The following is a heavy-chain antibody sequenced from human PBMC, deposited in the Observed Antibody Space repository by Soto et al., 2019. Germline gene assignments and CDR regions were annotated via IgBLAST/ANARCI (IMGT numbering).Heavy chain of an antibody. CDR1: GYTLTSYY. Sequence: ASVKVSCKASGYTLTSYYLHWVRQAPGQGPEWMGIINPSGGITNDAQKFQDRVTMTSDTSTSTVYMELSSLRSEDTAVYYCARGISTPRYYYYYGMDVCGQGTTVTVSS. CDR2: INPSGGIT. J-gene: IGHJ6*02. CDR3: ARGISTPRYYYYYGMDV. V-gene: IGHV1-46*01. D-gene: IGHD2-15*01.